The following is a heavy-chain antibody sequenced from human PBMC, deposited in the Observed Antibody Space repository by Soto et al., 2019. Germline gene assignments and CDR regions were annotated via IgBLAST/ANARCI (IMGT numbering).Heavy chain of an antibody. CDR2: ISYDGSNK. J-gene: IGHJ4*02. D-gene: IGHD6-13*01. CDR3: AKDFSSSWEQ. CDR1: GFTFSSYG. V-gene: IGHV3-30*18. Sequence: GGSLRLSCAASGFTFSSYGMHWVRQAPGKGLEWVAVISYDGSNKYYADSVKGRFTISRDNSKNTLYLQMNSLRAEDTAVYYCAKDFSSSWEQGGQGTLVTVSS.